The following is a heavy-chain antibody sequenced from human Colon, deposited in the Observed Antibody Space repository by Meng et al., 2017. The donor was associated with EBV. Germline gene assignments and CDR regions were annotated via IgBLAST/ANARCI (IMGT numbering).Heavy chain of an antibody. J-gene: IGHJ4*02. D-gene: IGHD3-3*01. CDR1: VWSYSNSY. CDR3: RNAFCSAEAGCSDQ. V-gene: IGHV4-34*01. CDR2: INESGST. Sequence: VHVHQWGAGLLEPSEARSTTCADYVWSYSNSYWSWIRQPPGKRLEWIGEINESGSTKYNPSLKSRVTILMDTSKNQFSLRLSSVTAADTAVYYCRNAFCSAEAGCSDQWGQGTLVTVSS.